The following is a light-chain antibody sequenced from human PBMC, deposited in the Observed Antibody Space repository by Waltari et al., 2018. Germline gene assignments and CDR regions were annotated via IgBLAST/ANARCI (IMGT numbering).Light chain of an antibody. CDR3: QQYNSYSYT. CDR1: QSISSW. Sequence: DIQMTQSPSTLSASVGDRVTITCRPSQSISSWLAWYQQKPGKAPKLLIYKASSLESGVPSRFSGSGSGTEFTLTISSLQPDDFATYYCQQYNSYSYTFGQGTNLEIK. V-gene: IGKV1-5*03. J-gene: IGKJ2*01. CDR2: KAS.